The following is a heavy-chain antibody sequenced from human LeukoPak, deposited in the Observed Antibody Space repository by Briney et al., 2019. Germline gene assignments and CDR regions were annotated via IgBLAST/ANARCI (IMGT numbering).Heavy chain of an antibody. CDR3: ARDLSSGDNWFDP. Sequence: GASVKVSCKASGYTFTGYYMHWVRQAPGQGLEWMGWINPNSGGTNYAQKFQGRDTMTRDTSISTAYMELSRLRSDDTAVYYCARDLSSGDNWFDPWGQGTLVTVSS. CDR1: GYTFTGYY. CDR2: INPNSGGT. V-gene: IGHV1-2*02. J-gene: IGHJ5*02.